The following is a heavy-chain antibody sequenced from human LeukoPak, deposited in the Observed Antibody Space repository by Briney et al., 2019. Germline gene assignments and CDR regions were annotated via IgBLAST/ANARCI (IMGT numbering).Heavy chain of an antibody. CDR3: ARNSGSRFDY. V-gene: IGHV1-46*01. Sequence: ASVKVSCKASGYTFTSYYIVWVRQAPGQGLEWMGRIDPSGGSTSYAQKFQGRVTMTRGTSTSTVYMELSSLISEDTAVYYCARNSGSRFDYWGQGTLVTVSS. D-gene: IGHD3-10*01. CDR2: IDPSGGST. CDR1: GYTFTSYY. J-gene: IGHJ4*02.